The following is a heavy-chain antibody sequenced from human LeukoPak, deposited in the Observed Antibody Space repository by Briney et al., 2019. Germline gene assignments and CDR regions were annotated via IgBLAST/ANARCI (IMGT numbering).Heavy chain of an antibody. CDR1: GYTFTSYG. CDR2: ISAYNGNT. Sequence: ASVKVSCKASGYTFTSYGISWVRQAPGQGLEWMGWISAYNGNTNYAQKFQGRVTMTRDMSTSTVYMELSSLRSEDTAVYYCATAVDTAMVPDSWGQGTMVTVSS. CDR3: ATAVDTAMVPDS. D-gene: IGHD5-18*01. J-gene: IGHJ3*01. V-gene: IGHV1-18*01.